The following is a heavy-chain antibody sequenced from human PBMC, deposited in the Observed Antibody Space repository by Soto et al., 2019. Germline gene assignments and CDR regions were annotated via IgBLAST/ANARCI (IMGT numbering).Heavy chain of an antibody. J-gene: IGHJ4*02. CDR3: ARDEEAVPWYLLDY. D-gene: IGHD6-13*01. Sequence: PGGSLRLSCAASGFTFSSYWMHWVRQAPGKGLVWVSHINRDGSETRYADSVKGRFTISRDNAKNTVYLQMNSLRAEDTAVYYCARDEEAVPWYLLDYWGLGTLVTAPQ. CDR1: GFTFSSYW. CDR2: INRDGSET. V-gene: IGHV3-74*01.